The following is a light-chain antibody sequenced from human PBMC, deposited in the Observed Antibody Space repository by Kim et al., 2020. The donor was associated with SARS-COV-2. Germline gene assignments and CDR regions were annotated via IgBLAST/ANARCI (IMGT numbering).Light chain of an antibody. Sequence: KTVTIPGPGGGARTPINYVQGYPQRQGSAPATVIYENNQRPSGVPDRFSGSIDSSSNSASLTISGLKTEDEADYYCQSYDSSSHWVFGGGTKLTVL. CDR2: ENN. CDR3: QSYDSSSHWV. V-gene: IGLV6-57*02. CDR1: GARTPINY. J-gene: IGLJ3*02.